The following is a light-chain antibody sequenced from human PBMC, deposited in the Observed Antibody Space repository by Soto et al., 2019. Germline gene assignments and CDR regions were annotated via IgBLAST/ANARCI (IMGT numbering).Light chain of an antibody. V-gene: IGKV1-5*03. CDR1: QSISSW. CDR2: KAS. CDR3: QQYDSYPLT. Sequence: DIQMTQSPSTLSASVGDRVTITCRASQSISSWLAWYQHKPGKAPNLLIYKASSLESGGPSRFSGSGSGTEFTLTVSSLQPDDLATYYCQQYDSYPLTFGGGTKVEIK. J-gene: IGKJ4*01.